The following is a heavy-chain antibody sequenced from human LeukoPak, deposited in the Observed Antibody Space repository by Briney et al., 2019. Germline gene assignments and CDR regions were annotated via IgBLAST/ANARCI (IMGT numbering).Heavy chain of an antibody. D-gene: IGHD3-10*01. CDR2: IVVGSGNT. Sequence: GTSVKVSCKASGFTFTSSAMQWVRQARGQRLEWIGWIVVGSGNTNYAQKFQERVTITRDMSTSTAYMELSSLRSEDTAVYCCAASMQLLWFGELLLPFDPWGQGTLVTVSS. V-gene: IGHV1-58*02. CDR1: GFTFTSSA. J-gene: IGHJ5*02. CDR3: AASMQLLWFGELLLPFDP.